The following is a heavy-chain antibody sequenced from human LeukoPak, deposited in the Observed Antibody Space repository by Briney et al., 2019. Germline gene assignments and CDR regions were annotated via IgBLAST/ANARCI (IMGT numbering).Heavy chain of an antibody. CDR2: ITSSSSSI. CDR3: ARGGSDTAMAHDY. V-gene: IGHV3-48*04. D-gene: IGHD5-18*01. CDR1: GFTFRSYS. J-gene: IGHJ4*02. Sequence: PGGSLRLSCAASGFTFRSYSMNWVRQAPGKGLDWISYITSSSSSIFYADSVKGRFTISRDDAKNTLYLQLNSLRAEDTAVYFCARGGSDTAMAHDYWGQGTLVTVSS.